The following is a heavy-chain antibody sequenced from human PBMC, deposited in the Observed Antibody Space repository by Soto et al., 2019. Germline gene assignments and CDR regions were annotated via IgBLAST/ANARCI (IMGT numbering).Heavy chain of an antibody. CDR1: GFTFSNNW. V-gene: IGHV3-7*01. J-gene: IGHJ4*02. D-gene: IGHD4-17*01. CDR3: ARFGDYGRY. Sequence: EVQLVESGGGLVQPGGSLRLSCAVSGFTFSNNWMSWVRQAPGKGLEWVANIKRDGSEKNYVDSVKGRFTISRDDAKNSLYLQMNSLRVEDTAVDYCARFGDYGRYWGQGTLVTVSS. CDR2: IKRDGSEK.